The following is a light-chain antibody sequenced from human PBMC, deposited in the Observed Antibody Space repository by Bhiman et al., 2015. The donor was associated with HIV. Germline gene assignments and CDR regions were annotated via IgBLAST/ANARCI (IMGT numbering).Light chain of an antibody. Sequence: SYLLTQPPSVSVAPGMTARITCGGNNIGTKSVHWHQQKPGQAPVAVIYYNSDRPSGVPERLSGSNSGNTATLTITRVEAGDEADYYCQAWDSSTVVFGGGTKLTVL. CDR2: YNS. V-gene: IGLV3-21*01. CDR1: NIGTKS. CDR3: QAWDSSTVV. J-gene: IGLJ2*01.